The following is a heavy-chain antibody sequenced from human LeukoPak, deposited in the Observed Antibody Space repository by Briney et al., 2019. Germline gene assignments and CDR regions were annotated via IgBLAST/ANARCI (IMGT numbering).Heavy chain of an antibody. D-gene: IGHD1-26*01. CDR2: INHSGST. CDR1: GGSFSGYY. V-gene: IGHV4-34*01. CDR3: AIPDSGSYYVFDY. Sequence: ASETLSLTCAVYGGSFSGYYWSWIRQPPGKGLEWIGEINHSGSTNYNPSLKSRVTISVDTSKNQFSLKLSSVTAADTAVYYCAIPDSGSYYVFDYWGQGTLVTVSS. J-gene: IGHJ4*02.